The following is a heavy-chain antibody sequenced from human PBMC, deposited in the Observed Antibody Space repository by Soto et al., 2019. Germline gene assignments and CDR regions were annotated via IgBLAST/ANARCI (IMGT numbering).Heavy chain of an antibody. CDR2: INSDGSST. V-gene: IGHV3-74*01. CDR3: ARTYYDFWSGYSTYYLDY. J-gene: IGHJ4*02. Sequence: EVQLVESGGGLVQPGGSLRLSCAASGFTFSSYWMHWVRQAPGKGLVWVSRINSDGSSTSYADSVKGRFTISRDNAKNTLYLQMNSLRAEDTAVYYCARTYYDFWSGYSTYYLDYWGQGTLVTVSS. D-gene: IGHD3-3*01. CDR1: GFTFSSYW.